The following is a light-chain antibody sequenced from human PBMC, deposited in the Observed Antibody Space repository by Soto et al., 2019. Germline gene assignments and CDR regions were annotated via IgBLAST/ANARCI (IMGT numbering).Light chain of an antibody. J-gene: IGLJ2*01. CDR2: DVN. CDR1: SRDVGGYNY. CDR3: SSYTSSSTLVV. Sequence: QSALTQPASVSGSPGQSITISCTGTSRDVGGYNYVSWYQQHPGKAPKLMIYDVNNRPSGVSNRFSGSKSGNTASLTISGLQAEDEADYYCSSYTSSSTLVVFGGATKLTVL. V-gene: IGLV2-14*01.